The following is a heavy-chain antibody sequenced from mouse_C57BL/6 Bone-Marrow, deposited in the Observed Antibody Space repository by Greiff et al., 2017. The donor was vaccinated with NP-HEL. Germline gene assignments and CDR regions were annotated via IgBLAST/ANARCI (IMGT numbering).Heavy chain of an antibody. CDR2: ISYDGSN. CDR3: ARATVVATDAMDY. J-gene: IGHJ4*01. V-gene: IGHV3-6*01. CDR1: GYSITSCYY. Sequence: DVKLVESGPGLVKPSQSLSLTCSVTGYSITSCYYWNWIRQPPGNKTEWMGYISYDGSNNSNPSLKNRITITRDTSKTQFFLKLNSVTTEDTATYYCARATVVATDAMDYWGQGTSVTVSS. D-gene: IGHD1-1*01.